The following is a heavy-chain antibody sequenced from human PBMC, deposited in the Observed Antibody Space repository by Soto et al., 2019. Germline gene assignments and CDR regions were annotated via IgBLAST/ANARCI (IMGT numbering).Heavy chain of an antibody. V-gene: IGHV4-59*08. D-gene: IGHD6-6*01. J-gene: IGHJ6*03. CDR2: IYYSGST. Sequence: SETLSLTCTVSGGSISSYYWSWIRQPPGKGLEWIGYIYYSGSTNYNPSLKSRVTISVDTSKNQFSLKLSSVTAADPAVYYCARFFSGSSSPRHYYYYMDVWGKGTTVTVS. CDR3: ARFFSGSSSPRHYYYYMDV. CDR1: GGSISSYY.